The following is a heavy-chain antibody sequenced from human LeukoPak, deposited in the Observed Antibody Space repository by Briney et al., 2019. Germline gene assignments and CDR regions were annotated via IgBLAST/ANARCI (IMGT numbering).Heavy chain of an antibody. CDR2: IYPGDSDT. V-gene: IGHV5-51*01. J-gene: IGHJ6*02. D-gene: IGHD6-19*01. CDR3: ARRYSSGSFAAMDV. Sequence: HGESLKISCKGSGYSFTNYWIAWVRQMPGKGLEWMGIIYPGDSDTRYSPSFQGQVTISADKSISTAYLQWSSLKASDTAIYYCARRYSSGSFAAMDVWGQGTTVTVSS. CDR1: GYSFTNYW.